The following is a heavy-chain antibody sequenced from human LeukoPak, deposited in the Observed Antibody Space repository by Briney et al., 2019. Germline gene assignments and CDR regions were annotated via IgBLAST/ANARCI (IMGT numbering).Heavy chain of an antibody. V-gene: IGHV4-30-4*01. D-gene: IGHD3-22*01. CDR3: ARADYYDSRCWFDP. CDR1: GGSVSSGDYY. J-gene: IGHJ5*02. CDR2: IYYSGST. Sequence: SETLSLTSTGSGGSVSSGDYYWSWIRQPPGKGLEWIGYIYYSGSTYYNPSLKSRVTISVDTSKNQFSLKLSSVTAADTAVYYCARADYYDSRCWFDPWGQGTLVTVSS.